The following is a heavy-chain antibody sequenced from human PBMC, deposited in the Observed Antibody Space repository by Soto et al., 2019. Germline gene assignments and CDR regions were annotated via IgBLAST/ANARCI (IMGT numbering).Heavy chain of an antibody. CDR2: ISLYSDGT. CDR3: ARVVPGAEAWFGP. V-gene: IGHV1-18*01. Sequence: QVQLVQSGGEVKRPGASVKVSCQTSGYTFSNYGITWVRQSPGHPLEWLGWISLYSDGTNYAQKFQGRVTTTTDTSTTTAYRELRSLRSDDTAVYYWARVVPGAEAWFGPWGKGTLVTVSS. D-gene: IGHD2-2*01. J-gene: IGHJ5*02. CDR1: GYTFSNYG.